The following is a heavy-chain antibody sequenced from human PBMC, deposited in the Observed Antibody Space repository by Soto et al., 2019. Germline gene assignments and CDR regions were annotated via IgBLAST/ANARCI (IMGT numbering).Heavy chain of an antibody. J-gene: IGHJ5*02. Sequence: QVQLVESGGGVVQPGRSLRLSCAASGFTFSSYAMHWVRQAPGKGLGWVAVISYDGSNKYYADSVKGRFTISRDNSKNTLYLQMNSLRAEDTAVYYCAREGRDIGIDPWGQGTLVTVSS. CDR2: ISYDGSNK. V-gene: IGHV3-30-3*01. D-gene: IGHD5-12*01. CDR3: AREGRDIGIDP. CDR1: GFTFSSYA.